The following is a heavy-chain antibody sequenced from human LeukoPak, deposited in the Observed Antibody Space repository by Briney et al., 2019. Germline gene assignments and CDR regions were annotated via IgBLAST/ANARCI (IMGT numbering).Heavy chain of an antibody. Sequence: GGSLRLSCAASGFTFSSYAMSWVRQAPGKGLEWVSAISGSGGSTYYADSAKGRFTISRDNSKNTLYLQMNSLRAEDTAVYYCAKDLGYCSSTSCYTDYGMDVWGQGTTVTVSS. V-gene: IGHV3-23*01. J-gene: IGHJ6*02. CDR1: GFTFSSYA. CDR2: ISGSGGST. D-gene: IGHD2-2*02. CDR3: AKDLGYCSSTSCYTDYGMDV.